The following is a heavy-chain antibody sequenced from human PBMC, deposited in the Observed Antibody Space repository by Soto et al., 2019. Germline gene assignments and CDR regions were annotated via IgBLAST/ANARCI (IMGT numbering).Heavy chain of an antibody. J-gene: IGHJ6*02. D-gene: IGHD5-18*01. CDR1: GGSVSSGTHY. V-gene: IGHV4-61*01. Sequence: QVQLQESGPGLVKPSETLSLICTVSGGSVSSGTHYWTWIRQPPGKDLEWIGHMYYTGSTKYNPSLKSRVTISVDTSKNQFSLKLTSVTAADTATYYCARDGYSYGTRVYGMDVWGQGTTVTVSS. CDR2: MYYTGST. CDR3: ARDGYSYGTRVYGMDV.